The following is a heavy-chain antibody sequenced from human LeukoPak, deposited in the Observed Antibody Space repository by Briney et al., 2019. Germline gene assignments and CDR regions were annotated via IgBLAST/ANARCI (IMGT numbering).Heavy chain of an antibody. CDR2: FDPEDGET. V-gene: IGHV1-24*01. CDR1: GYTLTELS. Sequence: PVASVKVSCKVSGYTLTELSMHWVRQAPGKGLEWMGGFDPEDGETIYAQKFQGRVTMTEDTSTDTAYMELSSLRSEDTAVYYCATTPIAARSLMDAFDIWGQGTMVTVSS. CDR3: ATTPIAARSLMDAFDI. J-gene: IGHJ3*02. D-gene: IGHD6-6*01.